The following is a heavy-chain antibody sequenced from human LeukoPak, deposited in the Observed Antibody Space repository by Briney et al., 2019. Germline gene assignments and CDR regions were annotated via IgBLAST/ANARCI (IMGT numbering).Heavy chain of an antibody. CDR3: ARPRGGSYDAFDI. D-gene: IGHD1-26*01. Sequence: GGSLRLSCAASGFXFSSYAMHWVRQAPGKGLEWVAVISYDGSNKYYADSVKGRFTISRDNSKNTLYLQMNSLRAEDTAVYYCARPRGGSYDAFDIWGQGTMVTVSS. J-gene: IGHJ3*02. CDR1: GFXFSSYA. V-gene: IGHV3-30-3*01. CDR2: ISYDGSNK.